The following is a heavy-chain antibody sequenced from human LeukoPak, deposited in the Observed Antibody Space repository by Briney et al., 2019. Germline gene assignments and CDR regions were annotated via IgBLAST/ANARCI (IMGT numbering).Heavy chain of an antibody. Sequence: SETLSLTCTVSGGSISSSSYYWGWIRQPPGKGLEWIGSIYYSGSTYYNSPLKSRVTMSVDMSKNQFSLILTSVTAADTAVYYCARHLGSSGSYPFDYWGQGTLVTVSS. CDR3: ARHLGSSGSYPFDY. CDR2: IYYSGST. D-gene: IGHD3-10*01. CDR1: GGSISSSSYY. J-gene: IGHJ4*02. V-gene: IGHV4-39*01.